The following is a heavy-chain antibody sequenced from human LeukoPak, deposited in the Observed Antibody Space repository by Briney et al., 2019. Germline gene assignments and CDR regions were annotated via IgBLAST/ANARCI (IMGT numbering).Heavy chain of an antibody. Sequence: ASVKVSCXASGYTFTGYYMHWVRQAPGQGLEWMGWINPNSGGTNYAQKFQGRVTMTRDTSISTAYMELSRLRSDDTAVYYCATDIAVAGKGTYYFDYWGQGTLVTVSS. CDR2: INPNSGGT. D-gene: IGHD6-19*01. CDR3: ATDIAVAGKGTYYFDY. J-gene: IGHJ4*02. V-gene: IGHV1-2*02. CDR1: GYTFTGYY.